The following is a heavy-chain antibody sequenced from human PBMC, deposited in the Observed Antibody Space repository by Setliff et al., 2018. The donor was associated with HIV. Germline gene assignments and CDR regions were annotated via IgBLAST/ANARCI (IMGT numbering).Heavy chain of an antibody. CDR3: ARDPTTGVDY. Sequence: SETLSLTCTVSGGSVTSYYWSWIRQPAGKRLEWIGRISIGGDTNYNPSLKSRATMSLDTSKNQFSLKLNSVTAADTAMYYCARDPTTGVDYWGQGALVTVSS. V-gene: IGHV4-4*07. J-gene: IGHJ4*02. CDR2: ISIGGDT. D-gene: IGHD4-4*01. CDR1: GGSVTSYY.